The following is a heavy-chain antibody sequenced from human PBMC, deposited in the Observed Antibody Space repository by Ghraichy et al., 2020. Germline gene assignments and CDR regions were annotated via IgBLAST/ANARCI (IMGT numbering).Heavy chain of an antibody. J-gene: IGHJ4*02. CDR2: ISSTGSTI. CDR3: ARGAGRTTVTFDY. V-gene: IGHV3-48*03. D-gene: IGHD4-17*01. Sequence: GGSLRLSCAASGFTFSTYEMNWVRQAPGKGLEWVSYISSTGSTIFYADSVKGRFTISRDNAKNSLYLQMNSLRGEDTAVYYCARGAGRTTVTFDYWGQGTLVTVSS. CDR1: GFTFSTYE.